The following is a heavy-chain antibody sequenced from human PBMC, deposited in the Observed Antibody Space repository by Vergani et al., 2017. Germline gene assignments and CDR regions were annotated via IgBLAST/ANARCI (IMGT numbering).Heavy chain of an antibody. J-gene: IGHJ4*02. V-gene: IGHV4-59*01. CDR3: ARLGRLGGMDY. CDR2: IYYSGST. D-gene: IGHD1-26*01. CDR1: GGSISSYY. Sequence: QVQLQESGPGLVKPSETLSLTCTVSGGSISSYYWSWIRQPPGKGLEWIGYIYYSGSTNYNPSLKSRVTISVDTSKNQFSLKLGSVTAADTAVYYCARLGRLGGMDYWGQGTLVTVSS.